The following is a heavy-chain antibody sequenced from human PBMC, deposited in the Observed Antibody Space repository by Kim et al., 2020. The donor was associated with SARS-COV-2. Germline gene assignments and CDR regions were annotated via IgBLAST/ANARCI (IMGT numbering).Heavy chain of an antibody. CDR3: ARDRGVGANYGWDFDY. V-gene: IGHV3-30-3*01. CDR1: GFTFSSYA. D-gene: IGHD1-26*01. J-gene: IGHJ4*02. CDR2: ISYDGSNK. Sequence: GGSLRLSCAASGFTFSSYAMHWVRQAPGKGLEWVAVISYDGSNKYYADSVKGRFTISRDNSKNTLYLQMNSLRAEDTAVYYCARDRGVGANYGWDFDYWGQGTLVTVSS.